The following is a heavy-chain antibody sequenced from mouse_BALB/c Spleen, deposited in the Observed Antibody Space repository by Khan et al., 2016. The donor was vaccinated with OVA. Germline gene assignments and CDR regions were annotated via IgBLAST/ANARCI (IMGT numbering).Heavy chain of an antibody. CDR1: GYAFSSFW. D-gene: IGHD4-1*01. V-gene: IGHV1-80*01. Sequence: VQLQQAGAELVRPGSSVKISCKASGYAFSSFWMNWVKQRPGQGLEWIGQIYPGDGDTNYNGKFKDKATLTAANSSSTAYMQLSGLTSEDSAVYCGARLWDFAYWGQGTLVTVS. J-gene: IGHJ3*01. CDR2: IYPGDGDT. CDR3: ARLWDFAY.